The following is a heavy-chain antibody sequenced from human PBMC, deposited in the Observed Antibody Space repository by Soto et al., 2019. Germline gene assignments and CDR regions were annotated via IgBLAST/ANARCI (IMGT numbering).Heavy chain of an antibody. CDR2: ISISGDKA. D-gene: IGHD1-26*01. V-gene: IGHV3-23*01. CDR1: GFTFRSYA. CDR3: AKGIQWELHFDF. Sequence: EVQLLESGGGLVQPGGSLRLSCAASGFTFRSYAMSWVRQAPGKGLDWVSAISISGDKAYYADSVKGRFTISRDNSKNTLFLQMNSLRADDTAVYHCAKGIQWELHFDFWGQGTLVTVSP. J-gene: IGHJ4*02.